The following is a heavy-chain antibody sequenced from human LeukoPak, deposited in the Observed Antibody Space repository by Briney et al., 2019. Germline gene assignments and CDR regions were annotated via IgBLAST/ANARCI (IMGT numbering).Heavy chain of an antibody. CDR2: ISGGGDAT. CDR1: GGSVTDYY. J-gene: IGHJ3*02. CDR3: AAGYCSSTSCYDDAFDI. V-gene: IGHV3-23*01. Sequence: ETLSLTCTVSGGSVTDYYWSWIRQSPGKGLEWVSTISGGGDATYYADSVKGRFTISRDNSKNTLYLQMNSLRAEDTAVYYCAAGYCSSTSCYDDAFDIWGQGTMVTVSS. D-gene: IGHD2-2*01.